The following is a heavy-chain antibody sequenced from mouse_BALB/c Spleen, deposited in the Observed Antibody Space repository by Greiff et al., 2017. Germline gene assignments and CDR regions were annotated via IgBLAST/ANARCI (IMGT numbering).Heavy chain of an antibody. J-gene: IGHJ2*01. CDR1: GYTFTNYW. D-gene: IGHD1-1*02. CDR2: IYPGGGYT. Sequence: VKLVESGAELVRPGTSVKISCKASGYTFTNYWLGWVKQRPGHGLEWIGDIYPGGGYTNYNEKFKGKATLTADTSSSTAYMQLSSLTSEDSAVYFCARAVGNGGYYFDYWGQGTTLTVSS. CDR3: ARAVGNGGYYFDY. V-gene: IGHV1-63*02.